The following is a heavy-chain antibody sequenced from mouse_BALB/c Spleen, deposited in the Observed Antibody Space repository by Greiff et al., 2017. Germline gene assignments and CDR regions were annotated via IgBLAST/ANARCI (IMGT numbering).Heavy chain of an antibody. CDR2: IDPSDSYT. D-gene: IGHD2-13*01. CDR1: GYTFTSYW. V-gene: IGHV1-69*02. CDR3: ARVGDLAY. Sequence: QVQLQQPGAELVKPGASVKLSCKASGYTFTSYWMHWVKQRPGQGLEWIGEIDPSDSYTNYNQKFKGKATLTVDKSSSTAYMQLSSLTSEDSAVYYCARVGDLAYWGQGTLVTVSA. J-gene: IGHJ3*01.